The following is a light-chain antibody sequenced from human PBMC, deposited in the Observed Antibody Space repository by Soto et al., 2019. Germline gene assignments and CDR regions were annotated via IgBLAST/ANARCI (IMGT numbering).Light chain of an antibody. J-gene: IGKJ4*01. CDR3: QQYYSTPLT. Sequence: DIVMTQSPDSLAVSLGERATINCKSSQSVLYSSKNKNYLAWYQQKPGQPPQLLIYWASTREPGVPDRFSGSGSGTDFTLTISSLTAEDVAVYYCQQYYSTPLTFGGGTKVEIK. V-gene: IGKV4-1*01. CDR2: WAS. CDR1: QSVLYSSKNKNY.